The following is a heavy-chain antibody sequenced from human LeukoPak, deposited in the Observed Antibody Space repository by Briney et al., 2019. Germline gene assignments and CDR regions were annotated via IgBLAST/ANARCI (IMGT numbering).Heavy chain of an antibody. CDR1: GFTVSSNY. CDR3: ARSWIQLWSDAFDI. D-gene: IGHD5-18*01. V-gene: IGHV3-53*01. Sequence: GGSLRLSCAASGFTVSSNYMSWVRQAPGKGLEWVSVIYSGGSTYYADSVKGRSTISRDNSKNTLYLQMNSLRAEDTAVYYCARSWIQLWSDAFDIWGQGTMVTVSS. CDR2: IYSGGST. J-gene: IGHJ3*02.